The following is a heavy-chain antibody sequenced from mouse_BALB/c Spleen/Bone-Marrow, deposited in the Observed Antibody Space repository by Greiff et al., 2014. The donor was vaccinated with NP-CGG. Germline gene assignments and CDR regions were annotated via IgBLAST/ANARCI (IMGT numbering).Heavy chain of an antibody. CDR3: ARDSPYAMDY. J-gene: IGHJ4*01. V-gene: IGHV14-3*02. Sequence: VPLQQSGGELVKPGASVKLSCTASGFNIKDTYMHWGKQRPEQGLEWIGRIDSANGNTKYDPKFQGKATITADTSSNTAYLQLSSLTSEDTAVYYCARDSPYAMDYWGQGTSVTVSS. CDR1: GFNIKDTY. CDR2: IDSANGNT.